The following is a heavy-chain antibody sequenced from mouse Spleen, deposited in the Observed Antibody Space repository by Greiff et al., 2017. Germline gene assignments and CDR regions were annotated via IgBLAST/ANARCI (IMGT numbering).Heavy chain of an antibody. J-gene: IGHJ2*01. CDR2: IYPGDGDT. CDR1: GYAFSSSW. V-gene: IGHV1-82*01. Sequence: QIQLQQSGPELVKPGASVKISCKASGYAFSSSWMNWVKQRPGKGLEWIGRIYPGDGDTNYNGKFKGKATLTADKSSSTAYMQLSSLTSEDSAVYFCARLLRNWGQGTTLTVSS. CDR3: ARLLRN. D-gene: IGHD1-1*01.